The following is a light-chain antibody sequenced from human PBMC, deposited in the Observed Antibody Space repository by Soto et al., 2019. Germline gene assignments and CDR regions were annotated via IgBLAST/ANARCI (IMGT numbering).Light chain of an antibody. CDR1: SSNIGGNT. V-gene: IGLV1-44*01. J-gene: IGLJ2*01. CDR3: ATWDDSLNGVL. Sequence: QSALTQPPSASGTPGQRVTISCSGSSSNIGGNTVNWYQQLPGTAPKLLIHGDTLRPSGVPDRFSGSKSGTSASLAISGLQSEDEAEYYCATWDDSLNGVLFGGGTKLTVL. CDR2: GDT.